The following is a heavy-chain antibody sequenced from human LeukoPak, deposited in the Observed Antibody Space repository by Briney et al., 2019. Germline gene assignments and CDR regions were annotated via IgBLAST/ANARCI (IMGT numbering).Heavy chain of an antibody. CDR1: GFTFSSYA. CDR2: ISSNGGST. CDR3: VKEEEQQLVRCFDY. D-gene: IGHD6-13*01. V-gene: IGHV3-64D*06. Sequence: GWSLRPSCSASGFTFSSYAMHWVRQAPGKGLEYVSAISSNGGSTYYADSVKGRFTISRDNSKNTLYLQMSSLRAEDTAVYYCVKEEEQQLVRCFDYWGQGTLVTVSS. J-gene: IGHJ4*02.